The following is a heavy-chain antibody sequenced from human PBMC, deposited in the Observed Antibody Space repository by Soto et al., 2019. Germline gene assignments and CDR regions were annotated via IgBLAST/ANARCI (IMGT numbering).Heavy chain of an antibody. CDR1: GGSLNSSSYF. CDR2: IYYSGST. Sequence: XTLSLPCRVSGGSLNSSSYFWGWVRQPPGKGLEWIGSIYYSGSTYYNPSLRSRVTISVDTPKNQFSLKLSYVTAADTAVFYCARHYSSGSRNWFDPWGQGTLVTVSS. D-gene: IGHD6-19*01. CDR3: ARHYSSGSRNWFDP. V-gene: IGHV4-39*01. J-gene: IGHJ5*02.